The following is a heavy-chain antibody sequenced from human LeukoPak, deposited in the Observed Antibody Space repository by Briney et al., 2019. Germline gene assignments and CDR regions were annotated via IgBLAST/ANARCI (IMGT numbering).Heavy chain of an antibody. Sequence: SETLSLTCTVSNYSISSGYYWGWIRQPPGKGLEWIGYIYYSGSTNYNPSLKSRVTISVDTSKNQFSLKLSSVTAADTAVYYCARESTVTTFSSGFQHWGQGTLVTVSS. J-gene: IGHJ1*01. CDR1: NYSISSGYY. D-gene: IGHD4-17*01. V-gene: IGHV4-61*01. CDR2: IYYSGST. CDR3: ARESTVTTFSSGFQH.